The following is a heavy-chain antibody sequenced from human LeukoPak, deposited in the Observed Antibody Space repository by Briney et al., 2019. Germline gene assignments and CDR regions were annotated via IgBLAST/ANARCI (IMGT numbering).Heavy chain of an antibody. Sequence: ASVKVSCKASGYDFTSVGITWVRRAPGQGLEWMGWISPYNGNTRYAQKFQGRVTLTTDTPTNTAYMELRSLRSDDTANYYCARVVAVALKYRFDYWGQGTPVTVSS. CDR1: GYDFTSVG. J-gene: IGHJ4*02. CDR2: ISPYNGNT. CDR3: ARVVAVALKYRFDY. V-gene: IGHV1-18*01. D-gene: IGHD2-21*01.